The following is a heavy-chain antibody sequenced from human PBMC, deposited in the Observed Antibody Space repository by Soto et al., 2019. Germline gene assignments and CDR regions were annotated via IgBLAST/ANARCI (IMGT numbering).Heavy chain of an antibody. CDR2: INAGNGNT. J-gene: IGHJ5*02. CDR3: AMEESSGWSPYNWFDP. CDR1: GYTFTSYA. V-gene: IGHV1-3*01. D-gene: IGHD6-19*01. Sequence: GASVKVSCKASGYTFTSYAMHWVRQAPGQRLEWMGWINAGNGNTKYSQKFQGRVTITRDTSTSTAYMELRSLRSDDTAVYYCAMEESSGWSPYNWFDPWGQGTLVTVSS.